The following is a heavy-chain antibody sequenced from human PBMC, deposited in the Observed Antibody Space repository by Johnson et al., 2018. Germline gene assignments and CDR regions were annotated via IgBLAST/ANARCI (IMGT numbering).Heavy chain of an antibody. V-gene: IGHV3-33*01. J-gene: IGHJ2*01. Sequence: QVQLVESGGGVVQPGRSLRLSCTTSGFTFSRHGMHWVRQAAGKGLEWVADIWYDGSRQYYADSVKGRFTTSRDNSTSTLYLQMTSLRVDDTAVYYCVRDRLGDNSGGRWYNWYFDLWGRGTLVSVSS. CDR3: VRDRLGDNSGGRWYNWYFDL. CDR1: GFTFSRHG. CDR2: IWYDGSRQ. D-gene: IGHD2-15*01.